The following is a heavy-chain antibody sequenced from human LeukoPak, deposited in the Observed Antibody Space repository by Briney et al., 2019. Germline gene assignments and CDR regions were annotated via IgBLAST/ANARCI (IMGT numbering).Heavy chain of an antibody. CDR2: IYYSGST. CDR3: ARGGGTYKNGAFDI. D-gene: IGHD1-1*01. Sequence: PSETLSLTCTVSGGSISSYYWSWIRQPPGKGLEWIGYIYYSGSTNYNPSLKSRVTISVDTSKTQFSLKLSSVTAADTAVYYCARGGGTYKNGAFDIWGQGTMVTVSS. J-gene: IGHJ3*02. CDR1: GGSISSYY. V-gene: IGHV4-59*08.